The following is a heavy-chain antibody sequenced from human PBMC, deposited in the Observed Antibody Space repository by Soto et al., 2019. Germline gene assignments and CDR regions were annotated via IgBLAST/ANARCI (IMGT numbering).Heavy chain of an antibody. Sequence: SETLSLTCAVSGGSISSGGYSWSWIRQPPGKGLEWIGYMYHSGSTYYNPSLKSRVTISIDRSKNQFSLKLSSVTAADTAAYYCARSRTTVTPSGFQHWGQGTLVTVSS. CDR3: ARSRTTVTPSGFQH. J-gene: IGHJ1*01. D-gene: IGHD4-17*01. V-gene: IGHV4-30-2*02. CDR2: MYHSGST. CDR1: GGSISSGGYS.